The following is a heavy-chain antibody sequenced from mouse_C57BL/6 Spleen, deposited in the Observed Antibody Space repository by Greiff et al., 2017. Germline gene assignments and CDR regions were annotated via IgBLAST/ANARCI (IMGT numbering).Heavy chain of an antibody. CDR2: ISSGGDYI. V-gene: IGHV5-9-1*02. CDR1: GFTFSSYA. D-gene: IGHD2-3*01. CDR3: TMGWLLPYYAMDY. J-gene: IGHJ4*01. Sequence: EVKVVESGEGLVKPGGSLKLSCAASGFTFSSYAMSWVRQTPEKRLEWVAYISSGGDYIYYADTVKGRFTISRDNARNTLYLQMSSLKSEDTAMYYCTMGWLLPYYAMDYWGQGTSVTVSS.